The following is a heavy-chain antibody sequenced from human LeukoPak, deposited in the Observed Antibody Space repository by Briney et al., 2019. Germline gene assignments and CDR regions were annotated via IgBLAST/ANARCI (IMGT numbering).Heavy chain of an antibody. Sequence: QAGGSLRLSCAASGFTFSSYSMNWVRQAPGKGLEWVSTISSSSSYIYYADSVKGRFTISRDNAKNSLYLQMNSLRAEDTAVYYCARDVKNVGYCGGDCYYYFDYWGQGTLVTVSS. CDR1: GFTFSSYS. D-gene: IGHD2-21*02. CDR2: ISSSSSYI. CDR3: ARDVKNVGYCGGDCYYYFDY. V-gene: IGHV3-21*01. J-gene: IGHJ4*02.